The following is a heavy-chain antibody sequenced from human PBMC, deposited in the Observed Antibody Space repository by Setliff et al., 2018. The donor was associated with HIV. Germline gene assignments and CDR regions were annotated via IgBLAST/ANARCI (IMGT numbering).Heavy chain of an antibody. Sequence: ASVKVSCKASGYTSTSYDINWVRQATGQGLEWMGWMNPDSGNTGSAQNFQGRLTITWNTSISTTYMELGSLGFDDTAVYFCARTRSGGSSVYYYYYMDVWGQGTAVTVSS. CDR1: GYTSTSYD. CDR2: MNPDSGNT. V-gene: IGHV1-8*01. J-gene: IGHJ6*03. D-gene: IGHD2-15*01. CDR3: ARTRSGGSSVYYYYYMDV.